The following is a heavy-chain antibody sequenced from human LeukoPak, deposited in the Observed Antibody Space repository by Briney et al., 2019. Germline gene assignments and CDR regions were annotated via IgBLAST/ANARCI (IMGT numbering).Heavy chain of an antibody. CDR3: ARDGGSLFDY. J-gene: IGHJ4*02. CDR1: GYSISSGYY. D-gene: IGHD3-16*01. V-gene: IGHV4-38-2*02. Sequence: SETLSLTCSVSGYSISSGYYWGWIRQPPGKGLEWIGSIYYSGSTYYNPSLKSRVTISVDTSKNQFSLKLSSVTAADTAVYYCARDGGSLFDYWGQGTLVTVSS. CDR2: IYYSGST.